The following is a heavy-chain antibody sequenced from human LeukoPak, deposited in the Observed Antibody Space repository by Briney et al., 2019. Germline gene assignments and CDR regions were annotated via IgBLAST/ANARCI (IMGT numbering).Heavy chain of an antibody. J-gene: IGHJ5*02. CDR2: IYYSGST. D-gene: IGHD6-13*01. Sequence: KSSETLSLTCTVSGGSISSYYWSWIRQPPGKGLEWIGYIYYSGSTNYNPSLKSRVTISVDTSKNQFSLKLSSVTAADTAVYYCARGRQLVSEVEGWFDPWGQGTLVTVSS. CDR1: GGSISSYY. CDR3: ARGRQLVSEVEGWFDP. V-gene: IGHV4-59*01.